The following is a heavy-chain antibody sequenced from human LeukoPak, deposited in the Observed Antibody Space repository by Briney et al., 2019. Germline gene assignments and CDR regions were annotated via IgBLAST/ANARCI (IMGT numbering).Heavy chain of an antibody. V-gene: IGHV3-23*01. Sequence: GGSLRLSCVASGFTFTSDAMNWVRQAPGKGLEWVSSTVSRGTTQYADSVKGRFTVSRDTSKNTLYLQMNSLRADDTAVYYCAKCSTSAYTTGWCNWIDPWGQGTLVTVFS. D-gene: IGHD6-19*01. CDR2: TVSRGTT. CDR1: GFTFTSDA. CDR3: AKCSTSAYTTGWCNWIDP. J-gene: IGHJ5*02.